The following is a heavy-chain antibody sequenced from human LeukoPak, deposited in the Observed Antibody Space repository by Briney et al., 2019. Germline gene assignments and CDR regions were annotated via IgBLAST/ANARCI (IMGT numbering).Heavy chain of an antibody. J-gene: IGHJ4*02. CDR1: GYTFTAYC. Sequence: GASVKVSCKASGYTFTAYCLHWVRQAPGQGLEWMGWINPNSGGTNYAQKFKGWVTLTRDTSINTTYMELSRLASDVTAVYFCARGTPGSYLGYWGQGTLVTVSS. CDR2: INPNSGGT. V-gene: IGHV1-2*04. CDR3: ARGTPGSYLGY. D-gene: IGHD3-16*02.